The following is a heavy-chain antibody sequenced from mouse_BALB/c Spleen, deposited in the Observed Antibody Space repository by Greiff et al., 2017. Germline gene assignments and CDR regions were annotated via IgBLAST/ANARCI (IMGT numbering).Heavy chain of an antibody. CDR3: VRGGYYGYGSFAY. CDR1: GFTFNTYA. V-gene: IGHV10-1*02. Sequence: DVKLVESGGGLVQPKGSLKLSCAASGFTFNTYAMNWVRQAPGKGLEWVARIRSKSNNYATYYADSVKDRFTISRDDSQSMLYLQMNNLKTEDTAMYYCVRGGYYGYGSFAYWGQGTLVTVSA. CDR2: IRSKSNNYAT. J-gene: IGHJ3*01. D-gene: IGHD2-2*01.